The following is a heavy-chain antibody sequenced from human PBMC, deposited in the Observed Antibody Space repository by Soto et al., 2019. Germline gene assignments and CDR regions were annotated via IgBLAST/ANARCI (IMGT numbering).Heavy chain of an antibody. J-gene: IGHJ4*02. D-gene: IGHD6-6*01. Sequence: GGSLRLSCVGSGFTFSSFEMNWVRQTPGKGLEWLSYIGRSGETIYYADSVKGRFTISRDNAKSSLFLQMNGLRDEDTGIYYCARDSRGGAARRPTFCYWGRGTLVTVSS. CDR1: GFTFSSFE. CDR2: IGRSGETI. V-gene: IGHV3-48*03. CDR3: ARDSRGGAARRPTFCY.